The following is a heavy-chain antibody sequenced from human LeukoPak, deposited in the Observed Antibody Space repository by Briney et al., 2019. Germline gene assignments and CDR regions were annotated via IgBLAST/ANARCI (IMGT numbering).Heavy chain of an antibody. D-gene: IGHD6-13*01. V-gene: IGHV4-4*08. CDR3: ARGECSNWPYFDF. Sequence: SETLSLTCTVSGGSISSYYWSWIRQPPGKGLEWIGRIYTSGSTNYNPSLKSRVTISVDTSRNQFSLKLSSVTAADTAVYYCARGECSNWPYFDFWGQGTLVTVSS. CDR2: IYTSGST. CDR1: GGSISSYY. J-gene: IGHJ4*02.